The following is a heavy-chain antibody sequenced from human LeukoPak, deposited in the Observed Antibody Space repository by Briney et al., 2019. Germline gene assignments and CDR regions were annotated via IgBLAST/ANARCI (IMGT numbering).Heavy chain of an antibody. Sequence: SVQVSCKASGGTFSSYAISWVRQAPGQGLEWMGGIIPIFGTANYAQRFQGRLTITADESTSTAYMDLSSLRSDDTAVYYCARNIGDSGYYDYWGQGTLVTVCS. J-gene: IGHJ4*02. CDR2: IIPIFGTA. V-gene: IGHV1-69*13. CDR3: ARNIGDSGYYDY. D-gene: IGHD3-22*01. CDR1: GGTFSSYA.